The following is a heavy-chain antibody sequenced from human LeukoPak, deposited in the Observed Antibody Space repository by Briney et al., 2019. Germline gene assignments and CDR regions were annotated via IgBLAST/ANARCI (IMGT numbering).Heavy chain of an antibody. CDR3: ATPRRRVGAYSRGALEY. D-gene: IGHD1-26*01. CDR1: GDSINSARNY. V-gene: IGHV4-39*01. J-gene: IGHJ4*02. CDR2: LYSGGST. Sequence: SETLSLTCTVSGDSINSARNYWGWIRQSPGRGLEWLASLYSGGSTQSDPSLKSRVSISIDTPKNQFSLKLYSVTAADTAVYYCATPRRRVGAYSRGALEYWGQGTLVTVSS.